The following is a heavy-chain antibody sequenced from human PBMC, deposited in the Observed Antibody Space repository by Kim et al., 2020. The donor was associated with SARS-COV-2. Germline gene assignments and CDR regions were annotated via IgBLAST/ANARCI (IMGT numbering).Heavy chain of an antibody. D-gene: IGHD5-18*01. V-gene: IGHV4-61*01. Sequence: SETLSLTCTVSGGSVSSGSYYWSWIRQPPGKGLVWIGYIYYSGSTNYNPSLKSRVTISVDTSKNQFSLKLSSVTAADTAVYYCARVDTAIHIDAFDIWGQGTMVTVSS. CDR2: IYYSGST. CDR3: ARVDTAIHIDAFDI. J-gene: IGHJ3*02. CDR1: GGSVSSGSYY.